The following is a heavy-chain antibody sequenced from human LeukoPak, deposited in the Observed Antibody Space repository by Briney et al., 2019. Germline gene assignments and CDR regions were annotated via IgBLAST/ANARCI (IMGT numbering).Heavy chain of an antibody. D-gene: IGHD1-26*01. J-gene: IGHJ4*02. CDR2: ISAYNGNT. CDR1: GYTFTSYG. Sequence: ASVKVSCKASGYTFTSYGISWVRQAPGQGLEWMGWISAYNGNTNYAQKLQGRVTMTTDTSTSTAYMELRSLRSDDTAVYYCARVDHIVGATPEFDYWGQGTLVTVSS. CDR3: ARVDHIVGATPEFDY. V-gene: IGHV1-18*01.